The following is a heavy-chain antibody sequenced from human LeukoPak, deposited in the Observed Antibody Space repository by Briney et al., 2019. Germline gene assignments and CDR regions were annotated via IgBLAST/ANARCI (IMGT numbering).Heavy chain of an antibody. V-gene: IGHV1-8*02. Sequence: ASVKISCKASGGTFSSYAISWVRQATGQGLEWMGWMNPNSGNTGYAQKFQGRVTMTRNTSISTAYMELSSLRSEDTAVYYCARGSDYDFWSGYFGYYYGMDVWGQGTTVTVSS. D-gene: IGHD3-3*01. CDR3: ARGSDYDFWSGYFGYYYGMDV. CDR1: GGTFSSYA. J-gene: IGHJ6*02. CDR2: MNPNSGNT.